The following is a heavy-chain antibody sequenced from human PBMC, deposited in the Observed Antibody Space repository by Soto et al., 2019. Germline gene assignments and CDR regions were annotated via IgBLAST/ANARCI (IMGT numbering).Heavy chain of an antibody. D-gene: IGHD3-10*01. V-gene: IGHV4-59*01. CDR3: ARGLYSSGGPAD. Sequence: SETLSLTCTVSGGSITSGYWIWIRQPPGKGLDWIGYILYNGRTYYNPSLKSRVSISVDTSKNQFSLKVTSVTAADTAVYYCARGLYSSGGPADWGQGTLVTVSS. J-gene: IGHJ4*02. CDR1: GGSITSGY. CDR2: ILYNGRT.